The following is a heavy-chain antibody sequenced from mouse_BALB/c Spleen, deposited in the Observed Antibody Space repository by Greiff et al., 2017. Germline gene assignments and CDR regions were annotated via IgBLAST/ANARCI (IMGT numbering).Heavy chain of an antibody. CDR3: TRSGNGYYYAMDY. CDR1: GYTFTSYW. CDR2: IYPGSGST. J-gene: IGHJ4*01. D-gene: IGHD2-2*01. V-gene: IGHV1S22*01. Sequence: LQQPGSELVRPGASVKLSCKASGYTFTSYWMHWVKQRPGQGLEWIGNIYPGSGSTNYDEKFKSKATLTVDTSSSTAYMQLSSLTSEDSAVYYCTRSGNGYYYAMDYWGQGTSVTVSS.